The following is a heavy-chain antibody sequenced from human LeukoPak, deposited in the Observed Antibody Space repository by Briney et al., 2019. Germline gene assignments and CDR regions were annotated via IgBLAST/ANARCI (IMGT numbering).Heavy chain of an antibody. CDR1: GGSVSDYY. CDR3: ASRRLGNDY. D-gene: IGHD7-27*01. J-gene: IGHJ4*02. Sequence: PSETLSLTCTISGGSVSDYYWSWIRQSPGKGLEWIGYIYYTGSTTYNPSLKSRVTISADTSKNQFSLKLSSVTAADTAVYYCASRRLGNDYWGQGTLVTVSS. V-gene: IGHV4-59*02. CDR2: IYYTGST.